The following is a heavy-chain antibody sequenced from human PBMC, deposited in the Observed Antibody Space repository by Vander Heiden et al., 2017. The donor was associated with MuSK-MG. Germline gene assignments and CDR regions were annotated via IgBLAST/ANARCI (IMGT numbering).Heavy chain of an antibody. CDR1: GGSIRNYY. V-gene: IGHV4-59*01. CDR2: IYYSGST. CDR3: ARGYSVYYLYAFDI. J-gene: IGHJ3*02. D-gene: IGHD5-12*01. Sequence: QVQLRESGPGLVKPSETLSLTCTVSGGSIRNYYWSWIRQPPGKGLEWIGYIYYSGSTNQNPSLKSRVTIPVDTSKNQFSLKLNSVTAADTAVYYCARGYSVYYLYAFDIWGQGTMVTVSS.